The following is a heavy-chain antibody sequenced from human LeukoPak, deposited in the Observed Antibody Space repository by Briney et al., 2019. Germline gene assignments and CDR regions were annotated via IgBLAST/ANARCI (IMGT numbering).Heavy chain of an antibody. CDR2: LYYSVGT. D-gene: IGHD3-22*01. CDR1: GGSITSYY. V-gene: IGHV4-59*12. CDR3: ARGGDRSGYYYSY. J-gene: IGHJ4*02. Sequence: SETLSLTCTVSGGSITSYYWSWIRQPPGKGLEWIGYLYYSVGTNYNPSLKSRVTISGDTSKNQFSLRLTSVTAADTAAYYCARGGDRSGYYYSYWGQGTLVTVSS.